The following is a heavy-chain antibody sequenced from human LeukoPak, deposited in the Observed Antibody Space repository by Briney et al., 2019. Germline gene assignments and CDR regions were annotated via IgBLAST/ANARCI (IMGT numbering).Heavy chain of an antibody. CDR3: VCYGIAPPY. CDR2: IQNDGSST. V-gene: IGHV3-74*01. D-gene: IGHD2-8*01. Sequence: PGGSLRLSCAASGFTFSSSSMNWVRQAPAKGPEWVSRIQNDGSSTVYADSVKGRFTISRDNAKNTLYLQMNTLRVEDTAVYYCVCYGIAPPYWGQGTLVTVSS. J-gene: IGHJ4*02. CDR1: GFTFSSSS.